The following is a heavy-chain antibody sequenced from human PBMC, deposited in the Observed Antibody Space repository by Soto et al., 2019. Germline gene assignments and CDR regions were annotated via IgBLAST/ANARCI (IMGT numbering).Heavy chain of an antibody. D-gene: IGHD6-6*01. J-gene: IGHJ6*02. V-gene: IGHV3-73*01. CDR1: GFTFSGSA. CDR3: TRNAATYSSSSEGVLYGMDV. CDR2: IRSKANSYAT. Sequence: GGSLRLSCAASGFTFSGSAMHWVRQASGKGLEWVGRIRSKANSYATAYAASVKGRFTIYRDDSKNTAYLQMNSLKTEDTAVYYCTRNAATYSSSSEGVLYGMDVWGQGTTVTVSS.